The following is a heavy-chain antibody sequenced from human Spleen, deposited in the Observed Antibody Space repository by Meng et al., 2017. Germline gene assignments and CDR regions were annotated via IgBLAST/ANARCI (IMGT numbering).Heavy chain of an antibody. CDR3: TRGTYTFGHFWYFDL. Sequence: QLQVQESGPGLVKPSETLSLTCSVAGGFVSSSSFYCVLIRQPPGMTLEWIGSIDYSTYVHYNASLKSRVTMSIDTSKKQISLKLNSVTAADTAVYYCTRGTYTFGHFWYFDLWGHGTLVTVSS. CDR1: GGFVSSSSFY. CDR2: IDYSTYV. V-gene: IGHV4-39*01. J-gene: IGHJ2*01. D-gene: IGHD5-18*01.